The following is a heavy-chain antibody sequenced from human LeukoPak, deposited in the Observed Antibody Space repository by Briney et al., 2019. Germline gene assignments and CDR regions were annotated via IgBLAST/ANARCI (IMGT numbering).Heavy chain of an antibody. V-gene: IGHV3-74*01. CDR2: ISTDGSST. Sequence: GGSLRLSCVASGFTFSSYWMNWVRQAPGKGLVWVSRISTDGSSTNYADSVKGRFTISRDNAKNTVYLQMNSLRAEDTAVYYCARSWDRGPFDYWGQGTLVTVSS. J-gene: IGHJ4*02. D-gene: IGHD1-26*01. CDR1: GFTFSSYW. CDR3: ARSWDRGPFDY.